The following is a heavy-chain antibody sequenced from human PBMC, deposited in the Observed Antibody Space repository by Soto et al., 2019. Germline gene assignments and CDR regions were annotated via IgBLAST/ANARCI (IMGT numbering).Heavy chain of an antibody. CDR3: ATVLSAAFDI. V-gene: IGHV3-23*01. J-gene: IGHJ3*02. Sequence: PGGSLRLSCAVSGTTFSDYSINWVRQAPGKGLEWVSGISGGTGTTYYADSVKGRFTISRDNSKNTVYLQMNSLRAEDTALYYCATVLSAAFDIWGQGTMVTVSS. CDR1: GTTFSDYS. CDR2: ISGGTGTT.